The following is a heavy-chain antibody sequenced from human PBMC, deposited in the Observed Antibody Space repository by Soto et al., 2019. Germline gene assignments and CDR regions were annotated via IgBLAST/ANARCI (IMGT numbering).Heavy chain of an antibody. CDR2: INSDGSST. J-gene: IGHJ4*02. V-gene: IGHV3-74*01. CDR3: ARDHFSSGYYFAYWP. D-gene: IGHD3-22*01. CDR1: GFTFSSYW. Sequence: PGGSLRLSCAASGFTFSSYWMHWVRQAPGKGLVWVSRINSDGSSTSYADSVKGRFTISRDNAKNTLYLQMNSLRAEDTAVYYCARDHFSSGYYFAYWPWGQGTLVTVSS.